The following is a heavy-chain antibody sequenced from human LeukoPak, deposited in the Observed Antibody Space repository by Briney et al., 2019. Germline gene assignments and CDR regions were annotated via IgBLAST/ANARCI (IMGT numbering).Heavy chain of an antibody. CDR1: GGSFSGYY. CDR2: INHSGST. CDR3: ARASVLLSADY. V-gene: IGHV4-34*01. Sequence: SETLSLTCAVYGGSFSGYYWSWIRQPPGKGLEWIGEINHSGSTNYNPSLKSRVTISVDTSKNQFSLNLSSVTAADTAVYYCARASVLLSADYWGQGTLVTVSS. D-gene: IGHD3-16*01. J-gene: IGHJ4*02.